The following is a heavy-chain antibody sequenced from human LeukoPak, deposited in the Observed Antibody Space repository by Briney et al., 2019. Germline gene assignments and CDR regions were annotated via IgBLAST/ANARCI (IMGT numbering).Heavy chain of an antibody. CDR1: GFTYSSYS. CDR3: ARGGSYWMPFDY. Sequence: GSLRLSCAASGFTYSSYSMNWVRRAPGKGLEWVSYISSSTGSSTIDYADSVKGRFTISRDNAQNSLYLQMNSLRAEDTAVYYCARGGSYWMPFDYWGQGTLVTVSS. CDR2: ISSSTGSSTI. V-gene: IGHV3-48*01. J-gene: IGHJ4*02. D-gene: IGHD1-26*01.